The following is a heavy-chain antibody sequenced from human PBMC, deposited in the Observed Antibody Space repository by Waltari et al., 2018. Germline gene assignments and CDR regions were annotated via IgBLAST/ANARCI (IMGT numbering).Heavy chain of an antibody. D-gene: IGHD6-13*01. CDR1: GYTFTGYY. CDR2: ISYDGSNK. V-gene: IGHV3-30*18. Sequence: QVQLVQSGAEVKKPGASVKVSCKASGYTFTGYYMHWVRQAPGKGLEWVAVISYDGSNKYYADSVKGRFTISRDNSKNTLYLQMNSLRAEDTAVYYCANLRAAAGTEDGMDVWGQGTTVTVSS. CDR3: ANLRAAAGTEDGMDV. J-gene: IGHJ6*02.